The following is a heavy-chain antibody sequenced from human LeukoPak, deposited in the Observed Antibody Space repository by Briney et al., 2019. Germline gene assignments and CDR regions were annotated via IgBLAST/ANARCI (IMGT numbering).Heavy chain of an antibody. Sequence: ASVTVSCKASGYTFTSYDINWVRQATGQGLEWMGWMNPNSGNTGYAQKFQGRVTMTRNTSISTAYMELSSLRSEDTAVYYCARGHLCSSTSCYVGAFDIWGQGTMVTVSS. CDR2: MNPNSGNT. CDR1: GYTFTSYD. CDR3: ARGHLCSSTSCYVGAFDI. J-gene: IGHJ3*02. D-gene: IGHD2-2*01. V-gene: IGHV1-8*01.